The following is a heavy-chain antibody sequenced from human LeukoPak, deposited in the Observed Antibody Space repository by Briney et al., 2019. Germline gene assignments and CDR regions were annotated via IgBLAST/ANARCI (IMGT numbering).Heavy chain of an antibody. D-gene: IGHD6-13*01. V-gene: IGHV5-51*01. J-gene: IGHJ4*02. CDR2: IYPGDSDT. Sequence: GESLKISCKGSGYSFTSYWIGWVRQMPGKGLEWMGIIYPGDSDTRYSPSFQGQVTISADKSTSTAYLQWSSLKASDTAMYYCARGKARQLVLFDYWGQGTLVTVSS. CDR1: GYSFTSYW. CDR3: ARGKARQLVLFDY.